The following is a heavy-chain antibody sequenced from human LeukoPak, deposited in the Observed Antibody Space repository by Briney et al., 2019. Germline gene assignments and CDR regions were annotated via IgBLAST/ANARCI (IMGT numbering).Heavy chain of an antibody. Sequence: SVKVSCKASGGTLSSYAISWVRQAPGQGLEWMGGIIPIFGTANYAQKFQGRVTITTDESTSTAYMELSSLRSEDTAVYYCAREASDSGWENWFDPWGQGTLVTVSS. V-gene: IGHV1-69*05. D-gene: IGHD1-26*01. CDR1: GGTLSSYA. CDR3: AREASDSGWENWFDP. CDR2: IIPIFGTA. J-gene: IGHJ5*02.